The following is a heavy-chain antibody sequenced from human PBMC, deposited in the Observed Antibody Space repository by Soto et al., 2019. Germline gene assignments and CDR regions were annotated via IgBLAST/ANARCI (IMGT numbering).Heavy chain of an antibody. Sequence: QVQLVESGGGVVQPGRSLRLSCAASGFTFSSYGMHWVRQAPGKGLEWVAVISYDGSNKYYADSVKGRFTISRDNSKNXLXXQMNSLRAEDTAVYYCAKDRPSTIFGVVIPYGMDVWGQGTTVTVSS. D-gene: IGHD3-3*01. J-gene: IGHJ6*02. V-gene: IGHV3-30*18. CDR3: AKDRPSTIFGVVIPYGMDV. CDR1: GFTFSSYG. CDR2: ISYDGSNK.